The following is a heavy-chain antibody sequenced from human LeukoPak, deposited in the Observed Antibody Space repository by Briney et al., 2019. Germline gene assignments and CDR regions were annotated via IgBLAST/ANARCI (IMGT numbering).Heavy chain of an antibody. CDR2: IYPDDSDT. V-gene: IGHV5-51*01. D-gene: IGHD2-15*01. CDR1: GYRFNAYW. CDR3: ARHREYCSGGTCYIYYFDY. J-gene: IGHJ4*02. Sequence: GESLKISCKGSGYRFNAYWIAWVRQMPGKGLEWMGIIYPDDSDTRYSPSFQGQVTISADKSVRTAYLQWSSLKASDTAIYYCARHREYCSGGTCYIYYFDYWGQGTLVTVSS.